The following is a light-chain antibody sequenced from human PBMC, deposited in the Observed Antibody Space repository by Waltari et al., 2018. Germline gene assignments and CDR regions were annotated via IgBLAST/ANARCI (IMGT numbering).Light chain of an antibody. CDR2: KDT. J-gene: IGLJ3*02. V-gene: IGLV3-25*03. Sequence: SYELTQPPSLSVSTGQTATIDCSGETLPQFTAYWYQQKPGQAPLLVISKDTERPSGIPERFSGSSSGTTVTLTISGVRAEDEGDYYCQSTDSSSTYTVFGGGTKLTVL. CDR3: QSTDSSSTYTV. CDR1: TLPQFT.